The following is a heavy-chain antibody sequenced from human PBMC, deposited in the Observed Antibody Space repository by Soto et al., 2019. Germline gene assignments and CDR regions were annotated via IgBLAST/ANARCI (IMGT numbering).Heavy chain of an antibody. CDR3: ARANVRRIAARYYYYYGMDV. D-gene: IGHD6-6*01. J-gene: IGHJ6*02. CDR1: GGSFSGYY. Sequence: QVQLQQWGAGLLKPSETLSLTCAVYGGSFSGYYWSWIRQPPGKGLEWIGEINHSGSTNYNPSLKCRVTISVDTSKNQFSLKLSSVTAADTAVYYCARANVRRIAARYYYYYGMDVWGQGTTVTVSS. V-gene: IGHV4-34*01. CDR2: INHSGST.